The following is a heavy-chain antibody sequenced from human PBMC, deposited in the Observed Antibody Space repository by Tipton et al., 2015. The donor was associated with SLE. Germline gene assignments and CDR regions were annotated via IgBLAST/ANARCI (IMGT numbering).Heavy chain of an antibody. CDR2: IYYSGTT. CDR3: ARGEGYKGFYFIDV. J-gene: IGHJ6*04. V-gene: IGHV4-59*11. D-gene: IGHD5-24*01. CDR1: GGSITSRY. Sequence: TLSLTCTVSGGSITSRYWNWVRQPPGKGLEWIGYIYYSGTTSYNSSLKSRVTISVDSAKNQFSLKVSSVTAADTAVYFCARGEGYKGFYFIDVWGRGTKVTVPS.